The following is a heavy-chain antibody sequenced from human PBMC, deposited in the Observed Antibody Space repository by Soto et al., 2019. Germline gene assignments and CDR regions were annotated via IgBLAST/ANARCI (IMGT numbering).Heavy chain of an antibody. J-gene: IGHJ5*02. CDR3: ARDYPPDYYDSSGYYLGGWFDL. CDR2: INPNSGGT. V-gene: IGHV1-2*02. Sequence: VASVKVSCKASGYTFTGYYMHWVRQAPGQGLEWMGWINPNSGGTNYAQKFQGRVTMTRDTSISTAYMELSRLRFDDTAVYYCARDYPPDYYDSSGYYLGGWFDLWGQGNLVTVSS. CDR1: GYTFTGYY. D-gene: IGHD3-22*01.